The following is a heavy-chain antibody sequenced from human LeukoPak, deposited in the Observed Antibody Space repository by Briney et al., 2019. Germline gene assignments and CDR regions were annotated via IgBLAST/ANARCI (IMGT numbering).Heavy chain of an antibody. CDR2: ISYDGSNT. Sequence: GGSLRLSCAASKFTFNTYAMHWVRQAPGKGLEWVSLISYDGSNTYYADSVRGRFTISRDNSKNTLFLQMNSLRGDDTAVYYCARSKYCNAGNCFLIDYWGQGMLVTVAS. CDR1: KFTFNTYA. V-gene: IGHV3-30*04. CDR3: ARSKYCNAGNCFLIDY. J-gene: IGHJ4*02. D-gene: IGHD2/OR15-2a*01.